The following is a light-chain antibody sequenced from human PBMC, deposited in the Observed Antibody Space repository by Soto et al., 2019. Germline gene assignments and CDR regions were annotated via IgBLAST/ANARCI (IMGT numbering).Light chain of an antibody. Sequence: DILMTQSPSFVSASVGDRVTVTCRASQGISNWLAWYQQKPGKAPKLLIYTASTFGSGVPSRFSGSGSGTDFTLTTSSLQPEDFATYYCQQARAFRIPVGQGTRLE. J-gene: IGKJ5*01. CDR1: QGISNW. CDR2: TAS. CDR3: QQARAFRIP. V-gene: IGKV1-12*01.